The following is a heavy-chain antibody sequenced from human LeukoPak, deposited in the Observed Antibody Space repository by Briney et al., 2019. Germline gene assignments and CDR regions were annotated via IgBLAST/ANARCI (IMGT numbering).Heavy chain of an antibody. D-gene: IGHD2-2*01. CDR1: GFTFSSYW. J-gene: IGHJ4*02. V-gene: IGHV3-7*01. CDR2: IKQDGSEK. CDR3: ARDRIVVPAAHYCDL. Sequence: PGGSLRLSCAASGFTFSSYWISWVRLAPGKGLEWVAHIKQDGSEKYYVDSVKGRFTISRDNAMNALYLQLNSLGAEDTAVYYCARDRIVVPAAHYCDLGGQGTLVRVPS.